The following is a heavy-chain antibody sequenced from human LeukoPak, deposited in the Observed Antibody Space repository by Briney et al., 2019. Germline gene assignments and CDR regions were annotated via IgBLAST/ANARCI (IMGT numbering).Heavy chain of an antibody. CDR2: IIPILGIA. Sequence: SVKVSCXASGGTFSIYTISWVRQAPGQGLEWMGRIIPILGIANYAQKFQGRVTITADKSTSTAYMELSSLRSEDTAVYYCARAGYRQQLVHYFDYWGQGTLVTVSS. CDR1: GGTFSIYT. CDR3: ARAGYRQQLVHYFDY. V-gene: IGHV1-69*02. J-gene: IGHJ4*02. D-gene: IGHD6-13*01.